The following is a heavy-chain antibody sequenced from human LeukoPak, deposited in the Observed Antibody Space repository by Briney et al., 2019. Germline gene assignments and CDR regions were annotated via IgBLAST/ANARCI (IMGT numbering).Heavy chain of an antibody. CDR2: IYYSGST. J-gene: IGHJ2*01. Sequence: SETLSLTCTVPGGSISSGDYYWSWIRQPPGKGLEWIGYIYYSGSTYYNPSLKSRVTISVDTSKNQFSLKLSSVTAADTAVYYCARDFHCSSTSCHYRLYFDLWGRGTLVTVSS. D-gene: IGHD2-2*01. CDR1: GGSISSGDYY. CDR3: ARDFHCSSTSCHYRLYFDL. V-gene: IGHV4-30-4*01.